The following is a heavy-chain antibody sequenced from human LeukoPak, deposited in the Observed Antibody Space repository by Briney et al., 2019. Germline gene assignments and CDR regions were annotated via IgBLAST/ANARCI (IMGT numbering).Heavy chain of an antibody. CDR1: GGSISSYY. CDR3: ARNLYGGNLNYFDY. V-gene: IGHV4-59*01. J-gene: IGHJ4*02. CDR2: IYYSGST. D-gene: IGHD4-23*01. Sequence: PSETLSLTCTVSGGSISSYYWSWIRQPPGKGLEWIGYIYYSGSTNYNPSLKSRVTISVDTSKSHFSLKLISVTAADTAVYYCARNLYGGNLNYFDYWGQGTLVNVSS.